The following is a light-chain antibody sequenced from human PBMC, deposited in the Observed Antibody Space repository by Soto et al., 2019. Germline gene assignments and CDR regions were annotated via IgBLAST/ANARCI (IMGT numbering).Light chain of an antibody. V-gene: IGLV1-40*01. J-gene: IGLJ1*01. CDR2: GNN. Sequence: QSVLTQSPSVSGAPGQRVSISCTGTSSNIGAGFDVHWYQQLPATAPKLLIYGNNNRPSGVPDRFSGSKSGTSASLAITGLQAEYEADYYCQSYDTSLSGGSVFGTGTKLTVL. CDR3: QSYDTSLSGGSV. CDR1: SSNIGAGFD.